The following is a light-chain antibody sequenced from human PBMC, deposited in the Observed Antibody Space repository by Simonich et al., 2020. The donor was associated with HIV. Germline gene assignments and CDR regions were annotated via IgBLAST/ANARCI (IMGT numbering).Light chain of an antibody. CDR3: MQGTHWPPT. Sequence: DVVMTQSPLSLPVALGQPASISCRSSQSLVHSDGNTYLNWCQQRPGQSPRRLIYKVSYRDSGVPDRFSGSGSGTDFTLKISRVEAEDVGVYYCMQGTHWPPTFGQGTKVEIK. J-gene: IGKJ1*01. CDR2: KVS. CDR1: QSLVHSDGNTY. V-gene: IGKV2-30*02.